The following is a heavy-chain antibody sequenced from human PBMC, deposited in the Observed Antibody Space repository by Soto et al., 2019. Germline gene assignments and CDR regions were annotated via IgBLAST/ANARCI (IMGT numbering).Heavy chain of an antibody. J-gene: IGHJ3*02. CDR2: IIPIFGTA. Sequence: SVKVSCKASGGTFSSYAISWVRQAPGQGLEWMGGIIPIFGTANYAQKFQGRVTITADESTSTAYMELSSLRSEDTAVYYCARDGYCSGRSCQLDAFAIRGQGTMVTVSS. V-gene: IGHV1-69*13. CDR3: ARDGYCSGRSCQLDAFAI. CDR1: GGTFSSYA. D-gene: IGHD2-15*01.